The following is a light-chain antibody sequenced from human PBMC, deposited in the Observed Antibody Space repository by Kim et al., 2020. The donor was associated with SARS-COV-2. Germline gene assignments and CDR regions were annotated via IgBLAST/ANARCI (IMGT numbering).Light chain of an antibody. CDR2: GAS. J-gene: IGKJ1*01. CDR3: QQSYGTPPT. V-gene: IGKV1-39*01. CDR1: QSISNF. Sequence: SSVGDRVTITCRASQSISNFFNWYQQKPGEAPTLLIYGASRLQSGVPSRFSSSRSGTDFTLTISSLQPEDSATYYCQQSYGTPPTFGQGTKVDIK.